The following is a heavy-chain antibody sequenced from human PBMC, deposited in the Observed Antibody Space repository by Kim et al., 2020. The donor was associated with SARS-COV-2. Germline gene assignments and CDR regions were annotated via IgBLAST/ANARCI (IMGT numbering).Heavy chain of an antibody. V-gene: IGHV3-48*02. CDR2: ITRGGTI. CDR3: ARGLGFCGGDCP. D-gene: IGHD2-21*02. CDR1: GFTFSAHD. Sequence: GGSLRLSCAATGFTFSAHDMHWVRQAPGKGLEWVSCITRGGTIFYADSVKGRFTISRDNAKNSLYLQMNSLRDEDTAVYYCARGLGFCGGDCPWGRGTWSPSPQ. J-gene: IGHJ5*02.